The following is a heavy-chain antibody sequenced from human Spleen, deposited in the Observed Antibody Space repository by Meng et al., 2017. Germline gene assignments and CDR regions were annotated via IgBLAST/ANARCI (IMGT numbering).Heavy chain of an antibody. CDR1: GFTFSSYS. Sequence: GESLKISCAASGFTFSSYSMNWVRQAPGKGLEWVSSISSSSSYIYYADSVKGRFTISRDNAKNSLYLQMNSLRAEDTAVYYCARGKLGWLQLSHFDYWGQGTLVTVSS. CDR3: ARGKLGWLQLSHFDY. V-gene: IGHV3-21*01. J-gene: IGHJ4*02. D-gene: IGHD5-24*01. CDR2: ISSSSSYI.